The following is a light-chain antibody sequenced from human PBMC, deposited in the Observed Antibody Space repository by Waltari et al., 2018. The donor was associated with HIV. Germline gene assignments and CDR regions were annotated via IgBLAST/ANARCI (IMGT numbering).Light chain of an antibody. J-gene: IGLJ3*02. CDR1: SSNIGSHF. CDR2: RNN. V-gene: IGLV1-47*01. CDR3: ATWDDSSSGSWV. Sequence: QSVLTQPPSASGTPGQRVTISCSGGSSNIGSHFVYWYQQVAGTTPKLLIFRNNKRPSGGPDRFSGSKSGTSASLSIGGLRPEDEADYYCATWDDSSSGSWVFGGGTKVTVL.